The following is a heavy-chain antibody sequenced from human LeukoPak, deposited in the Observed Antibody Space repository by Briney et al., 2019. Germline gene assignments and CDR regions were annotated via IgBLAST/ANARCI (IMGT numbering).Heavy chain of an antibody. V-gene: IGHV1-2*02. J-gene: IGHJ4*02. CDR2: INPNSGGT. CDR3: ARDETPFAYYYDSSGYPTFDY. CDR1: GYTFTNYG. D-gene: IGHD3-22*01. Sequence: ASVKVSCKASGYTFTNYGMNWVRQAPGQGLEWMGWINPNSGGTNYAQKFQGRVTMTRDTSISTAYMELSRLRSDDTAVYYCARDETPFAYYYDSSGYPTFDYWGQGTLVTVSS.